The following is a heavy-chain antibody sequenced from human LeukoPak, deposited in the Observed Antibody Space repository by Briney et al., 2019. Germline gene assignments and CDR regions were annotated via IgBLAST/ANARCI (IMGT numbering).Heavy chain of an antibody. Sequence: GGSLRLSCAASGFTFSSYTMNWVRQAPGKGLEWVAATSSSDAGTYHADSVRGRFTISRDNSKNTLYLQMNSLRAEDAAVYFCAKAPATSCRGAYCYPFDSWGQGTLVTVSS. V-gene: IGHV3-23*01. J-gene: IGHJ4*02. CDR2: TSSSDAGT. D-gene: IGHD2-21*01. CDR3: AKAPATSCRGAYCYPFDS. CDR1: GFTFSSYT.